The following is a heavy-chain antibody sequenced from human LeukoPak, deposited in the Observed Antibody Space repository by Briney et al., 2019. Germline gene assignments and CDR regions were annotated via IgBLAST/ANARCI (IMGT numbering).Heavy chain of an antibody. V-gene: IGHV3-30*18. J-gene: IGHJ6*03. CDR2: ISYDGSKT. Sequence: PGGSLRLSCAASGFTFNSYAMHWVRQAPGKGLEWVAVISYDGSKTYYAESLKGRFTISRDNSKNTLYLQMNSLRAEDTAVYYCAKDVGYQLNYMDVWGKGTTVTVSS. D-gene: IGHD2-2*01. CDR3: AKDVGYQLNYMDV. CDR1: GFTFNSYA.